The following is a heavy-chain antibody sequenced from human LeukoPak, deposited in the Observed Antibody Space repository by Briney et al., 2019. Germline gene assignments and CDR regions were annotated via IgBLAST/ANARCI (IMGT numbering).Heavy chain of an antibody. V-gene: IGHV3-23*01. CDR2: ISGSGGST. J-gene: IGHJ5*02. D-gene: IGHD3-10*01. CDR3: ARDPIRTMVRGVINWFDP. CDR1: GFTFSSYA. Sequence: GGSLRLSCAASGFTFSSYAMSWVRQAPGKGLGWVSAISGSGGSTYYADSVKGRFTISRDNAKNTLYLQMNSLRAEDTAVYYCARDPIRTMVRGVINWFDPWGQGTLVTVSS.